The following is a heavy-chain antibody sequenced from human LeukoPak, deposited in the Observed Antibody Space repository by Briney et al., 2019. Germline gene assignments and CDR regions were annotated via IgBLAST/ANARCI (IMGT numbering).Heavy chain of an antibody. D-gene: IGHD4/OR15-4a*01. CDR3: AKGGPRVGATIDY. Sequence: PGGSLRLSCAASGFTFSSYAMSWVRQAPGKGLEWVSAISGSGGSTYYADSVKGRFTISRDNSKNTMFLQMNSLRPEDTGLYYCAKGGPRVGATIDYWGQGSLVTASS. CDR1: GFTFSSYA. V-gene: IGHV3-23*01. CDR2: ISGSGGST. J-gene: IGHJ4*02.